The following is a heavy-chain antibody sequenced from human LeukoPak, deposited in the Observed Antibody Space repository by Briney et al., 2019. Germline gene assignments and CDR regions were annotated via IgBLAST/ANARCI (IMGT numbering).Heavy chain of an antibody. Sequence: ASVKVCCKASGYTFTRYGISWVRQAPGQGPEWRGWISDYSIYNGNTNYAQKFQGRVTMTTGTSTSAAYMELRSLRSDDTAVYYCTRDLGQWLLQGIFFDYWGQGTLVTVSS. V-gene: IGHV1-18*01. J-gene: IGHJ4*02. CDR3: TRDLGQWLLQGIFFDY. CDR1: GYTFTRYG. D-gene: IGHD5-12*01. CDR2: ISDYSIYNGNT.